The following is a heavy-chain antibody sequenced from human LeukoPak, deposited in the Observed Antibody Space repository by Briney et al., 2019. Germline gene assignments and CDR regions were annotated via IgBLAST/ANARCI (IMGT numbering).Heavy chain of an antibody. CDR1: GYSFSSYW. CDR2: IYPGDSDT. J-gene: IGHJ4*02. D-gene: IGHD3-22*01. CDR3: ARPGLNYYYDTSGFPY. V-gene: IGHV5-51*01. Sequence: PGESLKISCKGSGYSFSSYWIGWVRQMPGKGLEWMGIIYPGDSDTRYSPSFQGHVTISADKSISTVYLQWNTLKASDTAVYYCARPGLNYYYDTSGFPYWGQGTLVTVSS.